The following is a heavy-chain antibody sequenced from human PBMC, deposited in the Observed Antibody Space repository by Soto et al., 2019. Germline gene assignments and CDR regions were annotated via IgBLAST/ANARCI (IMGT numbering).Heavy chain of an antibody. V-gene: IGHV4-39*01. Sequence: QLQLQESGPGLVKPSETLSLTCTVSGGSISSSSYYWGWIRQPPGKGLEWIGSIYYSGSTYYNPSLRIPVTVSEDASQTRFPLKRSSVTAADTAVYYCATTATRITIFGVVKKEAFDIWGQGTMVTVSS. CDR3: ATTATRITIFGVVKKEAFDI. J-gene: IGHJ3*02. D-gene: IGHD3-3*01. CDR1: GGSISSSSYY. CDR2: IYYSGST.